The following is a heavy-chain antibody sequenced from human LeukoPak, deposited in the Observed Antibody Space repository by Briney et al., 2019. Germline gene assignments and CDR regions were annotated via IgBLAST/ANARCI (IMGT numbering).Heavy chain of an antibody. CDR2: IYTSGST. D-gene: IGHD5-18*01. Sequence: PSETLSLTCTVSGGSISSGSYYWSWIRQPAGKGLEWIGRIYTSGSTNYNPSLKSRVTIPVDTSKNQFSLKLSSVTAADTAVYYCARGNFVDTAMGGFDYWGQGTLVTVSS. J-gene: IGHJ4*02. V-gene: IGHV4-61*02. CDR1: GGSISSGSYY. CDR3: ARGNFVDTAMGGFDY.